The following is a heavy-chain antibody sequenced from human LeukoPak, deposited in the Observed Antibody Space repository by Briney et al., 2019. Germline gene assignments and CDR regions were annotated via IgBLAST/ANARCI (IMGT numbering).Heavy chain of an antibody. D-gene: IGHD6-13*01. CDR1: GYTFTGYY. J-gene: IGHJ5*02. Sequence: GASVKVSCKASGYTFTGYYMHWVRQAPGQGLEWMGWINPNSGGTNYAQKFQGRVTMTRDTSISTAYMELSRLRSDDTAVYYCARVYQYSSSWYGWFDPWGQGTLVTVPS. V-gene: IGHV1-2*02. CDR3: ARVYQYSSSWYGWFDP. CDR2: INPNSGGT.